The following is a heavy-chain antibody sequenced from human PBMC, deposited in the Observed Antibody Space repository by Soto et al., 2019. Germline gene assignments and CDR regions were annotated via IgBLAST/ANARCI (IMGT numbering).Heavy chain of an antibody. V-gene: IGHV3-11*05. CDR2: ISTSSSYT. CDR3: ASLRLTGYFDY. CDR1: GFTFSDHY. Sequence: QVQLVESGGGLVKPGGSLRLSCVASGFTFSDHYMTWIRQAPGKGLEWLSYISTSSSYTNYADSVKGRFTISRDNAMNPRYLPLNSLRAEDTAVYYCASLRLTGYFDYWGQGTLVTVSS. J-gene: IGHJ4*02.